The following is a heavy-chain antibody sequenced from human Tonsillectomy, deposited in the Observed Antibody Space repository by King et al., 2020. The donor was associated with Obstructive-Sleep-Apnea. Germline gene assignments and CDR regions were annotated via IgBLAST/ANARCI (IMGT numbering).Heavy chain of an antibody. CDR3: ARDPIAVINYFDY. D-gene: IGHD3-22*01. CDR2: ISYDGSNK. J-gene: IGHJ4*02. CDR1: GFPFSKYS. V-gene: IGHV3-30-3*01. Sequence: VQLVESGGGVVQPGRSLRLSCAASGFPFSKYSMHWVRQAPGKGLEWVAVISYDGSNKHYAVSVKGRLTISRDNSKNTLYLQMNSLRAEDTAVYYCARDPIAVINYFDYWGQGTLVTVSS.